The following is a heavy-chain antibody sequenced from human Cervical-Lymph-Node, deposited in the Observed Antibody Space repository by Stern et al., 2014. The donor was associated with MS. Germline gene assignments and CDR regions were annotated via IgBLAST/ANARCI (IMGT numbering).Heavy chain of an antibody. CDR2: IYYAGSA. CDR1: SDSINNYY. J-gene: IGHJ3*01. V-gene: IGHV4-59*01. CDR3: ARNGSGSHDAFDL. D-gene: IGHD3-10*01. Sequence: QVRLQESGPGLVKPSETLSLTCSVSSDSINNYYWSWIRQSPGRGLEWIAHIYYAGSATYNPSLKSRATISIGPSKNQFSLELHSLTAADTALYFCARNGSGSHDAFDLWGQGTLVTVSA.